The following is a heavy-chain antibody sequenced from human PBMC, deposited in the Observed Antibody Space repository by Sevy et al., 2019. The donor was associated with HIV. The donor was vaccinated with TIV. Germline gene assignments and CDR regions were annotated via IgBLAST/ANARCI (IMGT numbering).Heavy chain of an antibody. Sequence: GGSLRLSCAASGFTFSNYGMHWVRQAPGKGLEWVAIIGYDGNNKYYADSVKGRLSISGDNSKNTLYLQMNSLRAEDTATYYCARDGYADSFGGRFDYWGQGTLVTVSS. CDR3: ARDGYADSFGGRFDY. J-gene: IGHJ4*02. CDR1: GFTFSNYG. D-gene: IGHD4-17*01. V-gene: IGHV3-33*01. CDR2: IGYDGNNK.